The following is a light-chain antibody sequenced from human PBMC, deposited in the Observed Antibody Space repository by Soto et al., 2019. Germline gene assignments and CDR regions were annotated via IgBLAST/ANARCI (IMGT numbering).Light chain of an antibody. Sequence: DIVMTQSPDSLAVSLGERATINCKSSQSVLYSSNNKNYLAWYQQKPGQPPKLLIYWASTRESGVPDRFSGSGSGTDFTLTISSLQAEDVAVCYCQQYYSAPQNFGQGTKVEIK. CDR3: QQYYSAPQN. CDR1: QSVLYSSNNKNY. J-gene: IGKJ1*01. CDR2: WAS. V-gene: IGKV4-1*01.